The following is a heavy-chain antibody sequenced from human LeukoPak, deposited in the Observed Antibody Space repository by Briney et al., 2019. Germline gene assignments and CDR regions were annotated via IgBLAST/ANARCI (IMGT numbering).Heavy chain of an antibody. Sequence: ASVKVSCKVSGYTLTELSMHWVRQAPGKGLEWMGGFDPEDGETIYAQKFQGRVTMTEDTSTDTAYMELSSLRSDDTAVYYCARTLVFYYDSSGYSCWFDPWGQGTLVTVSS. D-gene: IGHD3-22*01. CDR3: ARTLVFYYDSSGYSCWFDP. CDR2: FDPEDGET. CDR1: GYTLTELS. J-gene: IGHJ5*02. V-gene: IGHV1-24*01.